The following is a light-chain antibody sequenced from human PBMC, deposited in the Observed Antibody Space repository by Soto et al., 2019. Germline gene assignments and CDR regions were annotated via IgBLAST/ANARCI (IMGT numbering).Light chain of an antibody. CDR2: ENN. Sequence: QSVLTQPPSVSAAPGQKVTISCSGSSSNIESNYVSWFQQLPRTAPNLLIYENNKRLSGFPDRFSASKSGTSATLVITGLQTGDEADYFCGAWDTSLSAYVFGTGTKVTVL. V-gene: IGLV1-51*02. J-gene: IGLJ1*01. CDR1: SSNIESNY. CDR3: GAWDTSLSAYV.